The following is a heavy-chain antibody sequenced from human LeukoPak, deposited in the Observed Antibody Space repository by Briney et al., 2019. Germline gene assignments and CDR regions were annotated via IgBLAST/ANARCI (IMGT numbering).Heavy chain of an antibody. J-gene: IGHJ6*02. CDR1: GGTFSSYA. V-gene: IGHV1-69*13. CDR2: IIPIFGTA. Sequence: SVKVSCKASGGTFSSYAIRWVRQAPGQGLEWMGGIIPIFGTANYAQKFQGRVTITADESTSTAYMELSSLRSEDTAVYYCAFTIFGVVILRSLRYYGMDVWGQGTTVTVSS. CDR3: AFTIFGVVILRSLRYYGMDV. D-gene: IGHD3-3*01.